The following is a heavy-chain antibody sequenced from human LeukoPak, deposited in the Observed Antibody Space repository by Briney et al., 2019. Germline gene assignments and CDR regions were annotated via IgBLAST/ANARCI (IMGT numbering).Heavy chain of an antibody. V-gene: IGHV4-30-2*01. D-gene: IGHD3-10*01. CDR1: GGSISSGGYS. Sequence: SETLSLTCAVSGGSISSGGYSWSWIRQPPGKGLEWIGYIYHSGSTYYNPSLKSRVTISVDRSKNQFSLKLSSVTAADTAVYYCARGKPVYYGSGSYKYGAFDIWGQGTMVTVSS. CDR2: IYHSGST. J-gene: IGHJ3*02. CDR3: ARGKPVYYGSGSYKYGAFDI.